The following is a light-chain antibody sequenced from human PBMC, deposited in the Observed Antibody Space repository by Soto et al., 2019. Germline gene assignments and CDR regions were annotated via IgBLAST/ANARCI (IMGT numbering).Light chain of an antibody. CDR2: SNT. CDR1: NSNVGSNT. Sequence: QSVLTQPPSASGTPGQRVATSCSGSNSNVGSNTVSWYQQLPGTAPKLLLYSNTQRPSGVPGRFSGSESGTSASLAISGLQSEDEADYYCAAWDDSLKGVVFGGGTKLTVL. CDR3: AAWDDSLKGVV. J-gene: IGLJ2*01. V-gene: IGLV1-44*01.